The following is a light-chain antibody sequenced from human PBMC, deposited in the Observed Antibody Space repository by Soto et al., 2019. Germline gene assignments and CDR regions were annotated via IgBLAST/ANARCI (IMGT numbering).Light chain of an antibody. CDR1: QSVRGN. CDR3: QQYNNWPFST. J-gene: IGKJ5*01. V-gene: IGKV3-15*01. CDR2: GTS. Sequence: EIVMTQSPATLSVSPGERATLSCRASQSVRGNLAWYQQRPDQSPRLLIYGTSSRATGIPARFSGSGSGTEFTLSISSLQSEDFAVYYCQQYNNWPFSTFGQGTRMEIK.